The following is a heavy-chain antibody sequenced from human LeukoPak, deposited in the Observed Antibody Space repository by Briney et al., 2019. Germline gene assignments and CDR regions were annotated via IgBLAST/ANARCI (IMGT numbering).Heavy chain of an antibody. CDR2: TNSGGTST. CDR3: AKQSYARSLGE. D-gene: IGHD2-8*01. V-gene: IGHV3-23*01. Sequence: GGSLRLSCATSGFPFSDFSMSWVRQAPGKGLEWISTTNSGGTSTYYAESVKGRFTISGDNSKNTLYLQMSSLRVEDTAVCYCAKQSYARSLGEGGPGTLVSVSS. J-gene: IGHJ4*02. CDR1: GFPFSDFS.